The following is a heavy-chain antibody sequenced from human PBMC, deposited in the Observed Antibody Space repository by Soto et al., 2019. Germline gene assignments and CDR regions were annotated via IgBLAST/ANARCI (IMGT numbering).Heavy chain of an antibody. CDR1: GFTFSSST. D-gene: IGHD3-10*01. CDR2: ISSSSSYI. V-gene: IGHV3-21*01. CDR3: ARDLGELYTI. J-gene: IGHJ4*02. Sequence: EVQLVESGGGLVKPGGSLRLSCAGSGFTFSSSTMTWVRQAPGKGLEWVSSISSSSSYIYQPDSLKGRFTISRDNAKKSVVLEMSSLRAEDTAVYYCARDLGELYTIWGQGTLVSVSS.